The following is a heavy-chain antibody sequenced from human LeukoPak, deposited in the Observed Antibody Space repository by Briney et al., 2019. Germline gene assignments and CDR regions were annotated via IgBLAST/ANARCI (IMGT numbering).Heavy chain of an antibody. V-gene: IGHV1-69*13. CDR1: GGTFSSYA. CDR2: IIPIFGTA. J-gene: IGHJ4*02. Sequence: SVKVSCKASGGTFSSYAISWVRQAPGQGLEWMGGIIPIFGTANYAQKFQGRVTIAADESTSTAYMGLSSLRSEDTAVYYCARSLGEAGTFDYWGQGTLVTVSS. CDR3: ARSLGEAGTFDY. D-gene: IGHD6-19*01.